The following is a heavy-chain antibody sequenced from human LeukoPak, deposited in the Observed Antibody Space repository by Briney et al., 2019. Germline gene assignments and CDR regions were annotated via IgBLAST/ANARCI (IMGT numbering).Heavy chain of an antibody. V-gene: IGHV1-69*13. CDR2: IIPIFGTA. Sequence: ASVKVSCKASGGTFSSYAISWVRQAPGQGLEWMGGIIPIFGTANYAQKFQGRVTITADESTSTAYMELSSLRSDDTAVYYCARDQTSSGWKGSFDYWGQGTLVTVSS. D-gene: IGHD6-19*01. CDR3: ARDQTSSGWKGSFDY. J-gene: IGHJ4*02. CDR1: GGTFSSYA.